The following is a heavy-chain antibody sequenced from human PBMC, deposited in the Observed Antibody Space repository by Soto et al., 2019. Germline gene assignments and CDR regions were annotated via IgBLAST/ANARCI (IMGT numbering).Heavy chain of an antibody. CDR3: EHKGGRGAGMDV. Sequence: QITLKESGPTLVKPTQTLTLTCTFSGFSVSTGGVGVAWIRQPPGKALEWLALIYWDDDKRYSPFLQSRVTIPKDTSKNQWVLTMTNMEPVDTATYYCEHKGGRGAGMDVWGQGTTVTVSS. J-gene: IGHJ6*02. CDR1: GFSVSTGGVG. CDR2: IYWDDDK. D-gene: IGHD2-15*01. V-gene: IGHV2-5*02.